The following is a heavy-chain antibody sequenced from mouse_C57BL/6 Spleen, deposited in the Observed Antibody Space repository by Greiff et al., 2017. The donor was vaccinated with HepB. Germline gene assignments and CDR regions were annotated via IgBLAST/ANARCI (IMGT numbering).Heavy chain of an antibody. CDR2: ISSGGDYI. D-gene: IGHD4-1*01. CDR3: TREGLWTGTCYAMDY. J-gene: IGHJ4*01. V-gene: IGHV5-9-1*02. CDR1: GFTFSSYA. Sequence: EVQVVESGEGLVKPGGSLKLSCAASGFTFSSYAMSWVRQTPEKRLEWVAYISSGGDYIYYADTVKGRFTISRDNARNTLYLQMSSLKSEDTAMYYCTREGLWTGTCYAMDYWGQGTSVTVSS.